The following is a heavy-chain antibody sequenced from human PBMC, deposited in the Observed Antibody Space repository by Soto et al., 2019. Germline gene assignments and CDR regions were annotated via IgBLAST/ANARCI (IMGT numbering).Heavy chain of an antibody. Sequence: GGSLRLSCTASGVNFSSFSMNWVRQDTGKGLEWVSSISSSSSYIYYADSVKGRFTISRDNAKNSLYLQMNSLRAEDTAVYYCASFGGYDFPVKDIWGQGTMVTVS. CDR2: ISSSSSYI. CDR1: GVNFSSFS. V-gene: IGHV3-21*01. CDR3: ASFGGYDFPVKDI. J-gene: IGHJ3*02. D-gene: IGHD5-12*01.